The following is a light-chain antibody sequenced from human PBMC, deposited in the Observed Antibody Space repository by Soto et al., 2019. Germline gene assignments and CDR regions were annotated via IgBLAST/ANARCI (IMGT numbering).Light chain of an antibody. J-gene: IGKJ1*01. V-gene: IGKV3-15*01. Sequence: EIVMTQSPATLSVSPGERATLACRASQSVSSNLAWYQQKPGQAPRRLIYGASTRATGIPARFSGSGSVTEFNLTISSLQTEDFAVYYCQQYNNWPPMAFGQGTKVEIK. CDR3: QQYNNWPPMA. CDR2: GAS. CDR1: QSVSSN.